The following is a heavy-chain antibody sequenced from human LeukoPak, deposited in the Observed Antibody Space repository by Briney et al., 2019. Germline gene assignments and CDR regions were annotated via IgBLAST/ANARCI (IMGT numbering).Heavy chain of an antibody. Sequence: ASVKVSCQASGYTFTSYYMHWVRQAPGQGLEWMGIINPSGDSTTYAQKFQGRVTMTRDTSTSTVYMELSRLRSEDTAVYYCARAGFGESELAAEYWGQGTLVTVSS. J-gene: IGHJ4*02. CDR1: GYTFTSYY. V-gene: IGHV1-46*01. D-gene: IGHD3-10*01. CDR2: INPSGDST. CDR3: ARAGFGESELAAEY.